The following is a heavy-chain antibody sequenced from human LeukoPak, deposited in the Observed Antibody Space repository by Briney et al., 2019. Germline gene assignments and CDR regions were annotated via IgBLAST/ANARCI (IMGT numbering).Heavy chain of an antibody. V-gene: IGHV4-39*07. CDR3: ARAPHFFDTSGSRYYFDY. CDR1: GGSISSSSYY. D-gene: IGHD3-22*01. Sequence: SETLSLTCTASGGSISSSSYYWGWIRQPPGKGLEWIGSIYYSGNTYYSPSLMSRVTISVDTSKNQFSLNLSSVTAADTAVYFCARAPHFFDTSGSRYYFDYWGQGALVTVSS. J-gene: IGHJ4*02. CDR2: IYYSGNT.